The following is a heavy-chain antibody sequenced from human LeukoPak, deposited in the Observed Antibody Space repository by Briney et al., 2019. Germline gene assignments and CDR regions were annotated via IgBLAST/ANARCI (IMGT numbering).Heavy chain of an antibody. Sequence: GESLKISCKVSGYSFTSYWIAWVRQMPGKGLEWMGIIYPRDSDTRYSPSFQGQVTISADKSTSTAYQQWSSLKASDTAMYYCARQHYDTSGYYLYYFDYWGQGTLVTVSS. CDR3: ARQHYDTSGYYLYYFDY. J-gene: IGHJ4*02. CDR2: IYPRDSDT. D-gene: IGHD3-22*01. CDR1: GYSFTSYW. V-gene: IGHV5-51*01.